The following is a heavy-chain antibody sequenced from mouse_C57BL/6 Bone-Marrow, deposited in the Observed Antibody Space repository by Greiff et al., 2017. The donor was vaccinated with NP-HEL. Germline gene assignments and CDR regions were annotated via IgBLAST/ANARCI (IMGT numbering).Heavy chain of an antibody. CDR2: IYYSGTI. CDR3: ARDIGIYYGNPYWYFDV. D-gene: IGHD2-1*01. J-gene: IGHJ1*03. V-gene: IGHV3-5*01. Sequence: DVKLVESGPGLVKPSQTVFLTCTVTGISITTGNYRWSWIRQFPGNKLEWIGYIYYSGTITYNPSLTSRTTITRDTPKNQFFLEMNSLTAEDTATYYCARDIGIYYGNPYWYFDVWGTGTTVTVSS. CDR1: GISITTGNYR.